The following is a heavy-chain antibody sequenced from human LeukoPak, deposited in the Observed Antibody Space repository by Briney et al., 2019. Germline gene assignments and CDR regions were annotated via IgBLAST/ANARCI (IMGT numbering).Heavy chain of an antibody. CDR1: GGSISSGNYY. J-gene: IGHJ5*02. V-gene: IGHV4-30-4*01. CDR2: IYYSGIT. D-gene: IGHD3-10*01. Sequence: SQTLSLTCTVSGGSISSGNYYWSWIRQPPGKGLEWIGYIYYSGITYYNPSLKSRVTISVDTSKNQFSLKLSSMTAADTAVYCCARGSDSGGWFDPWGQGTLVTVSS. CDR3: ARGSDSGGWFDP.